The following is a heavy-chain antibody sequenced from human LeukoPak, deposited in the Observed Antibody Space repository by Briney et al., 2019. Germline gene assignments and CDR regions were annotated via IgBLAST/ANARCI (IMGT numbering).Heavy chain of an antibody. CDR2: IHSGGTT. CDR1: GGSLSTYY. CDR3: ARDNPSGYTYGYEHYFYYIDV. D-gene: IGHD5-18*01. J-gene: IGHJ6*03. Sequence: SETLSLTCTVSGGSLSTYYWSWIRQPAGKGLEWIGRIHSGGTTNYNPSLMSRVTLSVDTSKNQISLRLTSVTAADTALYYCARDNPSGYTYGYEHYFYYIDVWGKGTTVTVSS. V-gene: IGHV4-4*07.